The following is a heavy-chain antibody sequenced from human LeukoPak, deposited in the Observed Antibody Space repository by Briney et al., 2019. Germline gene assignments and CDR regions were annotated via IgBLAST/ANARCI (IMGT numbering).Heavy chain of an antibody. Sequence: GGSLRLSCAAPGFNFSSYSMNWVRQAPGKGLEWVSSSSSSSSYIYYADSVKGRFTISRDNAKNSLFLQMNSLRTEDTAMYFCAREPGRTRWLQVWGQGTLVTVSS. D-gene: IGHD5-24*01. CDR3: AREPGRTRWLQV. CDR1: GFNFSSYS. V-gene: IGHV3-21*01. CDR2: SSSSSSYI. J-gene: IGHJ4*02.